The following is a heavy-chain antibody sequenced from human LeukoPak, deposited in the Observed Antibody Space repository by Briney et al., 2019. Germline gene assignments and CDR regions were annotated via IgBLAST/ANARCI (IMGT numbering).Heavy chain of an antibody. D-gene: IGHD6-19*01. CDR2: ISSSGGTT. J-gene: IGHJ4*02. Sequence: PGGSLRLSCAASGFTFSSHSMNWVRQAPGKGLEWVSYISSSGGTTYYADSVKGRFSISRDNAKNSLHLQMNSLRAEDTAVYYRARGTVAGKAPYWGQGTLVTVSS. CDR3: ARGTVAGKAPY. V-gene: IGHV3-48*01. CDR1: GFTFSSHS.